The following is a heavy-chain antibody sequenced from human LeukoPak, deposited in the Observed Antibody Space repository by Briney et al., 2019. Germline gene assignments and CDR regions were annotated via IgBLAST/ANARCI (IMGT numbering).Heavy chain of an antibody. CDR1: GGSISSSW. CDR3: ARGGSTNGNNWLDP. CDR2: VYTSGTT. V-gene: IGHV4-4*07. Sequence: PSETLSLTCTVSGGSISSSWWNWIRQPAGKGLEWLGRVYTSGTTNYNPSLKSRVTVSIDTSRSQFSLKLTSVTAADTAVYYCARGGSTNGNNWLDPWGQGTLVTVSS. D-gene: IGHD2-8*01. J-gene: IGHJ5*02.